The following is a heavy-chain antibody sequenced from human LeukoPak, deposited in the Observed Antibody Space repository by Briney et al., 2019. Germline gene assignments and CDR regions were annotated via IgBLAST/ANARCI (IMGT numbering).Heavy chain of an antibody. CDR2: IYYSGST. CDR3: ARHNKFDVVVAATPGDSKSFKMENWFDP. V-gene: IGHV4-39*01. D-gene: IGHD2-15*01. J-gene: IGHJ5*02. CDR1: GGSISSSSYY. Sequence: SETLSLTCTVSGGSISSSSYYWGWIRQPPGKGLEWIGSIYYSGSTYYNPSLKSRVTISVDTSKNQFSLKLSSVTAADTAVYYCARHNKFDVVVAATPGDSKSFKMENWFDPWGQGTLVTVSS.